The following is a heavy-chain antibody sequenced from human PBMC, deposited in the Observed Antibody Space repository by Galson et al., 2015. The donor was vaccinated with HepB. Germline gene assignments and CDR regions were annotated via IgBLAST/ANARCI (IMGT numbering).Heavy chain of an antibody. CDR3: TRLGDFSGYSSK. Sequence: SLRLSCAASGFTFSGSAIHWVRQASGKGPEWIGLIRSKANNHATSYVPSLKGRFTISRDESKNMAYLHMRSLKTEDTAVYYCTRLGDFSGYSSKWGQGTLVTVSS. CDR1: GFTFSGSA. V-gene: IGHV3-73*01. CDR2: IRSKANNHAT. D-gene: IGHD6-13*01. J-gene: IGHJ1*01.